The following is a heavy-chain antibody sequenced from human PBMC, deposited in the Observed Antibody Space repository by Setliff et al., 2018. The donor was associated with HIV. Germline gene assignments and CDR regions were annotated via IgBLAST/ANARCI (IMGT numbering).Heavy chain of an antibody. J-gene: IGHJ4*02. Sequence: ASVKVSCKASGYTFSDYYLHWVRQAPGQGLEWMGWINMYTANPSYAQGFTGRFVFSLDTSVSTAYLQISSLEAEDTALYYCARDRYGASFDSWGQGTLVTVSS. CDR2: INMYTANP. D-gene: IGHD3-16*02. CDR3: ARDRYGASFDS. CDR1: GYTFSDYY. V-gene: IGHV7-4-1*02.